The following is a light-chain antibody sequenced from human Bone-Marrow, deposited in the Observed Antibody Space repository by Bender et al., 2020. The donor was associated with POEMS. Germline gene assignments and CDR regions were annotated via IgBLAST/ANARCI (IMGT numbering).Light chain of an antibody. V-gene: IGLV2-14*03. CDR3: QSYDNSLGGWV. CDR2: DVN. Sequence: QSALTQSASVSGSPGQSITISCTGATSDVGNFNHVSWYQQLPGKAPKVIIYDVNNRPSGVSNRFSGSKSGNTASLTVSGLQAEDEGDYYCQSYDNSLGGWVFGGGTKLTVL. J-gene: IGLJ3*02. CDR1: TSDVGNFNH.